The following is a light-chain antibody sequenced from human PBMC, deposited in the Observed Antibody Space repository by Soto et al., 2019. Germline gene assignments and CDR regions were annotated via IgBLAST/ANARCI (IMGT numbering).Light chain of an antibody. CDR3: QQYNSYPYI. V-gene: IGKV1-5*03. J-gene: IGKJ2*01. Sequence: DIQMTQSPSTLSASVGDRVTITCRASQSISSWLAWYQRKPGKAPKLLIYKAASLESGVPSRFRGSGSGTEFTLTISSLQPDDFATYYCQQYNSYPYIFGQGTKLEIK. CDR2: KAA. CDR1: QSISSW.